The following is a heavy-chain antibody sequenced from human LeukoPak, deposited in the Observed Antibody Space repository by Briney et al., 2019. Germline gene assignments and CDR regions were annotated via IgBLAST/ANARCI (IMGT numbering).Heavy chain of an antibody. J-gene: IGHJ4*02. CDR2: IYYSGST. D-gene: IGHD3-10*01. CDR1: GGSISSYY. V-gene: IGHV4-59*01. Sequence: SETLSLTCTVSGGSISSYYWSWIRQPPGKGLEWIGYIYYSGSTNYNPSLKSRVTISVDTSKNQFSLKLSSVTAADTAVYYCARGTMVRGVIHFDYWGQGTLVTVSS. CDR3: ARGTMVRGVIHFDY.